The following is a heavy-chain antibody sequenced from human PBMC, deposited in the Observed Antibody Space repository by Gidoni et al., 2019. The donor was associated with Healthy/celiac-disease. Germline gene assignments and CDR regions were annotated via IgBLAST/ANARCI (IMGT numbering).Heavy chain of an antibody. CDR2: INHSGST. D-gene: IGHD3-22*01. CDR1: GGSFSGYY. CDR3: ARGRYYYDSSGYYS. Sequence: QVQLQPWGAGLLKPSETLSLTCAVYGGSFSGYYWSWIRQPPGKGLEWIGEINHSGSTNYNPSLQSRVTISVDTSKNQFSLKLSSVTAADTAVYYCARGRYYYDSSGYYSLGQGTLVTVSS. V-gene: IGHV4-34*01. J-gene: IGHJ4*02.